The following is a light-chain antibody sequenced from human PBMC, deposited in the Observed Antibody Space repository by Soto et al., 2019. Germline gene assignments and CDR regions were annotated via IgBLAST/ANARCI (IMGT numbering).Light chain of an antibody. J-gene: IGKJ1*01. CDR1: QSVGTY. CDR3: QHYVTSLTT. V-gene: IGKV3-11*01. CDR2: DAS. Sequence: EILLTQSPATLSLSPVQISILSFGASQSVGTYLAWYQQKPGQAPRLLIYDASNRATGIPARFIGSGSGTDFTLTITRLEPEDFAVYYCQHYVTSLTTFGQGTKVDI.